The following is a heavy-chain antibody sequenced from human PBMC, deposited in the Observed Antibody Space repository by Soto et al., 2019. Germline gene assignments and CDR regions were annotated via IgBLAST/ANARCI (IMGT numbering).Heavy chain of an antibody. Sequence: GGSLRLSCAASGFTFSTYAMNWVRQAPGKELEWVSTINKNGDRTYYADSVKGRFTISRDNSKSTLYLHTTTLRVEDTALYYCTKEISDYYDQSHNLDPWGQGTLVTVSS. J-gene: IGHJ5*02. V-gene: IGHV3-23*01. CDR1: GFTFSTYA. CDR2: INKNGDRT. D-gene: IGHD3-22*01. CDR3: TKEISDYYDQSHNLDP.